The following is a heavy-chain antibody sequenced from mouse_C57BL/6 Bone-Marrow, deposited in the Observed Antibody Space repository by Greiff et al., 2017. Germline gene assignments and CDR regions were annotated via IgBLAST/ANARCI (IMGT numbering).Heavy chain of an antibody. CDR3: TRNGYPYWYFDV. CDR1: GYTFTSYT. CDR2: INPSSAYT. Sequence: QVQLPQSGAELARPGASVKMSCKASGYTFTSYTMHWVKQRPGQGLEWIGYINPSSAYTQYNQKFKDKATLTADKSSSTAYMQLSSLTSEDSAVYYCTRNGYPYWYFDVWGTGTTVTVSS. D-gene: IGHD2-2*01. J-gene: IGHJ1*03. V-gene: IGHV1-4*01.